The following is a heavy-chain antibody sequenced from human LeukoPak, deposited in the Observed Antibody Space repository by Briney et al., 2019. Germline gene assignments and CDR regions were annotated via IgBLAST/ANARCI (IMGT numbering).Heavy chain of an antibody. CDR3: ARHWVTATSYYYYGMDV. D-gene: IGHD2-15*01. CDR2: INHSGST. Sequence: SETLSLTCAVYGGSFSGYYWSWIRQPPGKGLEWIGEINHSGSTNYNPSLKSRVTISVDTSKNQFSLKLSSVTAADTAVYYCARHWVTATSYYYYGMDVWGQGTTVTVSS. J-gene: IGHJ6*02. V-gene: IGHV4-34*01. CDR1: GGSFSGYY.